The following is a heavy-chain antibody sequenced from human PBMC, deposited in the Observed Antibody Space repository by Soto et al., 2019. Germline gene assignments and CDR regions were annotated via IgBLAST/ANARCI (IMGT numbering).Heavy chain of an antibody. V-gene: IGHV1-2*04. CDR1: GYTFTGYY. J-gene: IGHJ6*03. CDR3: ARAPTILAARPDYYYYYMDV. Sequence: GASVKVSCKASGYTFTGYYMHWVRQAPGQGLEWMGWINPNSGGTNYAQKFQGWVTMTRDTSISTAYMELSRLRSDDTAVYYCARAPTILAARPDYYYYYMDVWGKETTVTVSS. CDR2: INPNSGGT. D-gene: IGHD6-6*01.